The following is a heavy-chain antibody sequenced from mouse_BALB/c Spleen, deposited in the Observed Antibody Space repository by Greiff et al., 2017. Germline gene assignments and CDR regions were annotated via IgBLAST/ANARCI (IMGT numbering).Heavy chain of an antibody. V-gene: IGHV2-9*02. CDR3: AKDYGYWYFDV. CDR1: GFSLTSYG. J-gene: IGHJ1*01. CDR2: IWAGGST. Sequence: VKLMESGPGLVAPSQSLSITCTVSGFSLTSYGVHWVRQPPGKGLEWLGVIWAGGSTNYNSALMSRLSISKDNSKSQVFLKLNSLQTDDTATYYCAKDYGYWYFDVWGAGTTVTVSS. D-gene: IGHD1-1*01.